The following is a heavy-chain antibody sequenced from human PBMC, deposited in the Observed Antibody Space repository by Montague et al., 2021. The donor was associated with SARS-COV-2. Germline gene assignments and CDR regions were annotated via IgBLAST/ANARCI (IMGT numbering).Heavy chain of an antibody. J-gene: IGHJ6*02. CDR1: GFTFSNSA. CDR3: AKDSYYYGLGYGMDV. V-gene: IGHV3-23*01. D-gene: IGHD3-10*01. CDR2: SSGSDGGT. Sequence: SLRLSCAASGFTFSNSAMNWFRQAPGKGLEWVSGSSGSDGGTHYADSVKGRFTISRDNSKNVLYLQMNSLRAEDTALYYCAKDSYYYGLGYGMDVCGQGTTVIGSS.